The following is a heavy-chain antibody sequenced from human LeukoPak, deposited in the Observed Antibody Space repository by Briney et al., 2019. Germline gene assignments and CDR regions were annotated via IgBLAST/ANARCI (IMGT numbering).Heavy chain of an antibody. J-gene: IGHJ5*02. V-gene: IGHV3-48*02. CDR3: ARDLTA. CDR1: GLTVSSNY. CDR2: ISSSSSTI. Sequence: GGSLRLSCAASGLTVSSNYMSWVRQAPGKGLECVSYISSSSSTIYYADSVKGRFTVSRDNAKNALYLQMNSLRDEDTAVYYCARDLTAWGQGTLVTVSS.